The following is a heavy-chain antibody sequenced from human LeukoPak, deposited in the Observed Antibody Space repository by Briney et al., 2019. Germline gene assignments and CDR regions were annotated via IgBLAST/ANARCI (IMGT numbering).Heavy chain of an antibody. CDR1: GDSISISTYY. CDR2: IHYSGGT. Sequence: SETLSLTCTVSGDSISISTYYWDWIRQSPGKGLEWIGSIHYSGGTQYNPSLKSRATISVDTSKNQYSLKLSSVTAADTAVYYCARESYTSNWSFDYWGQGTLVTVSS. D-gene: IGHD6-13*01. J-gene: IGHJ4*02. V-gene: IGHV4-39*07. CDR3: ARESYTSNWSFDY.